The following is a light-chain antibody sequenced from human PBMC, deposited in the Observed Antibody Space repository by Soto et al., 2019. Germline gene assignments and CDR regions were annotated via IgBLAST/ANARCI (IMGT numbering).Light chain of an antibody. Sequence: QSVLTQPPSASGTPGQGVTISCSGSTSNIGSNYVYWYQQLPGTAPKLLIYRNNQRPSGVPDRFSGSKSGTSASLAISGLRSDDEADYYCSSHTSSSTSYVFGTGTKVTVL. CDR3: SSHTSSSTSYV. CDR1: TSNIGSNY. V-gene: IGLV1-47*01. J-gene: IGLJ1*01. CDR2: RNN.